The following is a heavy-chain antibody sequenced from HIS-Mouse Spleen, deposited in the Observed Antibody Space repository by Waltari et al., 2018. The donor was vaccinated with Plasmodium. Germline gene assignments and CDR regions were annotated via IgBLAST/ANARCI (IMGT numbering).Heavy chain of an antibody. Sequence: QVQLVASGGGGVQPGGSLRLSCAASGFPFSIYALHWVRQAPGKGMEWEAVISYDGSNKYYADAVKGRVTISRDNSKNTLYLQMNSLRAEDTAVYYCARLYYDFWSGYYPYGMDVWGQGTTVTVSS. CDR2: ISYDGSNK. CDR1: GFPFSIYA. J-gene: IGHJ6*02. D-gene: IGHD3-3*01. V-gene: IGHV3-30*04. CDR3: ARLYYDFWSGYYPYGMDV.